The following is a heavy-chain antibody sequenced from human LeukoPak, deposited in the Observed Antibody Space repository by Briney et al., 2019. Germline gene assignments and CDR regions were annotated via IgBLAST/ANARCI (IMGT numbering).Heavy chain of an antibody. CDR2: MSSSTEYI. Sequence: GGSLSLSCAASGFTFSAYGMSWVRQAPGKGLEWVSYMSSSTEYIHYADSVKGRFTISRDNAKNSLYLQMDSLRAEDTAVYYCARVGLRHGFDYWGQGTLVTVSS. CDR1: GFTFSAYG. CDR3: ARVGLRHGFDY. J-gene: IGHJ4*02. V-gene: IGHV3-21*01. D-gene: IGHD5-12*01.